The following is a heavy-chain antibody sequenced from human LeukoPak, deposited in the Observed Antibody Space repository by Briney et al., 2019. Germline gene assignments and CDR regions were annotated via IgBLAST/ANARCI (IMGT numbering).Heavy chain of an antibody. D-gene: IGHD3/OR15-3a*01. Sequence: PGWSLRLSCTASGFTFGDYALTWVRQAPGKGLEWVGFIRSRAYGGATEYAASVRGRFTISRDDSKSIAYLQMNSLKTEDTAVYYCTRGEVQLDYWGQGTLVTVSS. CDR1: GFTFGDYA. CDR2: IRSRAYGGAT. V-gene: IGHV3-49*04. CDR3: TRGEVQLDY. J-gene: IGHJ4*02.